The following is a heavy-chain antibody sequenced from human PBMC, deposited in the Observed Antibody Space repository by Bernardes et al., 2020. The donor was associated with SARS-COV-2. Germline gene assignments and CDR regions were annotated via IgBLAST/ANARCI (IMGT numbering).Heavy chain of an antibody. Sequence: SETLSLTCTVSGGSISNYYWSWIRQPAGKGLEWIGRIYTSGSTNYNPSLKSRVTMSLDTSKNQFSLKLISVTAADTAVYYCARGYCGSATCYPGDYWGQGTLVTVSS. V-gene: IGHV4-4*07. J-gene: IGHJ4*02. CDR2: IYTSGST. D-gene: IGHD2-2*01. CDR1: GGSISNYY. CDR3: ARGYCGSATCYPGDY.